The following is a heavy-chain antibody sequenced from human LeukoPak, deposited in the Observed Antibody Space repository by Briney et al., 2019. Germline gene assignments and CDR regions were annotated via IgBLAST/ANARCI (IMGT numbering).Heavy chain of an antibody. CDR1: GFTFSSYS. J-gene: IGHJ6*03. V-gene: IGHV3-21*01. D-gene: IGHD3-10*01. CDR3: ARVGYYYSLYYYYMDV. CDR2: ISSSSSYI. Sequence: GGSLRLSCAASGFTFSSYSMNWARQAPGKGLEWVSSISSSSSYIYYADSVKGRFTISRDNAKNSLYLQMNSLRAEDTAVYYCARVGYYYSLYYYYMDVWGKGTTVTISS.